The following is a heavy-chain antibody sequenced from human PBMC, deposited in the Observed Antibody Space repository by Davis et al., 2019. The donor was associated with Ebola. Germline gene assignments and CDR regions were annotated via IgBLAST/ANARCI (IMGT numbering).Heavy chain of an antibody. Sequence: SVKVSCKASGGTFSSYAISWVRQAPGQGLEWMGRIIPILGIANYAQKFQGRVTMTRDTSISTAYMELSRLRSDDTAVYYCARGGYCTGGVCYYFDYWGQGTLVTVSS. J-gene: IGHJ4*02. CDR3: ARGGYCTGGVCYYFDY. CDR2: IIPILGIA. CDR1: GGTFSSYA. V-gene: IGHV1-69*04. D-gene: IGHD2-8*02.